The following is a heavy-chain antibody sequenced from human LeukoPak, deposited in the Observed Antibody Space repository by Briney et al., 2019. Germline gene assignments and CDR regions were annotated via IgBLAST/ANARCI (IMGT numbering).Heavy chain of an antibody. V-gene: IGHV3-48*03. Sequence: GGSLRLSCAASGFTFSNYEMNRVRQAPGKGLEWVSHIRSSGSTIYYADSVKGRFTISRDNAKNSLYLQMNSLRAEDTAVYYCAREGVTAPGDYWGQGTLVTVSS. J-gene: IGHJ4*02. CDR2: IRSSGSTI. CDR3: AREGVTAPGDY. D-gene: IGHD2-21*02. CDR1: GFTFSNYE.